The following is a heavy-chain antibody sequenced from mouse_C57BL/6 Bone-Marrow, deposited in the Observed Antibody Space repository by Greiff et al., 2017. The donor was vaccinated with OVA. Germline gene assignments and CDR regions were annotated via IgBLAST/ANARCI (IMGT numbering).Heavy chain of an antibody. CDR1: GYTFTDYY. Sequence: VQLKESGAELVRPGASVKLSCKASGYTFTDYYINWVKQRPGQGLEWIARIYPGSGNTYYNEKFKGKATLTAEKSSSTAYMQLSSLTSEDSAVYFCARCYYGSSYWYFDVWGTGTTVTVSS. V-gene: IGHV1-76*01. D-gene: IGHD1-1*01. CDR2: IYPGSGNT. J-gene: IGHJ1*03. CDR3: ARCYYGSSYWYFDV.